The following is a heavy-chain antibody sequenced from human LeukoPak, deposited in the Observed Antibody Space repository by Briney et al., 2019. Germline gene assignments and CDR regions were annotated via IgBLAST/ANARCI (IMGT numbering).Heavy chain of an antibody. V-gene: IGHV3-7*01. D-gene: IGHD3-16*01. CDR1: GFTFSSYS. CDR3: ARLPYDYVWGSYSWFDP. J-gene: IGHJ5*02. Sequence: GGSLRLSCAASGFTFSSYSMNWVRQAPGKGLEWVANIKQDGSEKYYVDSVKGRFTISRDNAKNSLYLQMNSLRAEDTAVYYCARLPYDYVWGSYSWFDPWGQGTLVTFSS. CDR2: IKQDGSEK.